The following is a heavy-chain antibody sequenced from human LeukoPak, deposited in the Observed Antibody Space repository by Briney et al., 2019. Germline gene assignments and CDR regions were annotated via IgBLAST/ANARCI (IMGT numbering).Heavy chain of an antibody. J-gene: IGHJ4*02. CDR2: IYTSGST. CDR1: GGSISSYY. Sequence: PSETLSLTCTVSGGSISSYYWSWIRQPPGKGLEWIGYIYTSGSTNYNPSLKSRVTISVDTSKNQFSLKLSSVTAADTAVYYCARLGPILTGYPRPYYFDYWGQGTLVTVSS. D-gene: IGHD3-9*01. CDR3: ARLGPILTGYPRPYYFDY. V-gene: IGHV4-4*09.